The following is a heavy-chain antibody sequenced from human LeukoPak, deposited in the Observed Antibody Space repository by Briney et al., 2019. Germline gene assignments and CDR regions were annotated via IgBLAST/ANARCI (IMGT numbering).Heavy chain of an antibody. J-gene: IGHJ3*02. V-gene: IGHV3-33*01. CDR3: ARDFDFWSGYGDAFDI. D-gene: IGHD3-3*01. CDR2: IWYDGSNK. CDR1: GFTFSSYG. Sequence: GGSLRLSCAASGFTFSSYGLHWVRQAPGKGLEWVGVIWYDGSNKYYADSVKGRFTISRDNSKNTLYLQMNSLRAEDTAVYYCARDFDFWSGYGDAFDIWGQGTMVTVSS.